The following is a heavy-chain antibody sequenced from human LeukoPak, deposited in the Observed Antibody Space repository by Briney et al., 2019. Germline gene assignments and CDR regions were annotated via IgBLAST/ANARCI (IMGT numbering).Heavy chain of an antibody. Sequence: GASVKVSCKASGYTFTGYYIHWVRQAPGQGLEWMGWINPDNGVTNYAHKFQGRVTMTRDMSTSTVYMELSSLRSEDTAVYYCARVLQYYYDSSSYLVHDAFDIWGQGTMVTVSS. CDR2: INPDNGVT. D-gene: IGHD3-22*01. CDR1: GYTFTGYY. J-gene: IGHJ3*02. V-gene: IGHV1-2*07. CDR3: ARVLQYYYDSSSYLVHDAFDI.